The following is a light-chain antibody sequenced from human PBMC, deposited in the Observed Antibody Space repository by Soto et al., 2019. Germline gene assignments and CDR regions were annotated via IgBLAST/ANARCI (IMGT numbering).Light chain of an antibody. CDR1: SSDVGGYNY. Sequence: QSALTQPPSASGSPGQSVTISCTGSSSDVGGYNYVSWYQQHPGKAPKLMNYEVTKRPSGVPDRFSGSKSGNTASLTVSGLQAEDEADYYCSSYAGSNILLFGGGTKLTVL. CDR2: EVT. CDR3: SSYAGSNILL. J-gene: IGLJ3*02. V-gene: IGLV2-8*01.